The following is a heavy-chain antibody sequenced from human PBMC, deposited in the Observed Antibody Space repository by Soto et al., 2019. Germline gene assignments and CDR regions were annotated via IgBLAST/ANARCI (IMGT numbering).Heavy chain of an antibody. Sequence: GGSLRLSCAASGSTFSSYSMNWVRQAPGKGLEWVSSISSSSSYIYYADSVKGRFTISRDNAKNSLYLQMNSLRAEDTAVYYCARDPSRIAAANTNWFDPWGQGTLVTVSS. CDR2: ISSSSSYI. CDR1: GSTFSSYS. D-gene: IGHD6-13*01. V-gene: IGHV3-21*01. J-gene: IGHJ5*02. CDR3: ARDPSRIAAANTNWFDP.